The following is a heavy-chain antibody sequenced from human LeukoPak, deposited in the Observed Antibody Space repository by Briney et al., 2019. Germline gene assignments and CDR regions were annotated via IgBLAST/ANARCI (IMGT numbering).Heavy chain of an antibody. J-gene: IGHJ4*02. CDR1: GGSISNYY. D-gene: IGHD6-13*01. CDR3: ASSSWYTSLAD. V-gene: IGHV4-59*12. Sequence: SETLSLTCTVSGGSISNYYWSWLRQSPGKGLEWIGYIYYSGTTNYNPSLKSRVTISVDTSRKQFSLKLSSVTAADTAVYYCASSSWYTSLADWGQGTLVTVSS. CDR2: IYYSGTT.